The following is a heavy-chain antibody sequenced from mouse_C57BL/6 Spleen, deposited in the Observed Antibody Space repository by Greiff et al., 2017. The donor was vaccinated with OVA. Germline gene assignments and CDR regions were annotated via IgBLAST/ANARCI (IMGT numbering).Heavy chain of an antibody. Sequence: QVQLKESGPELVKPGASVKISCKASGYAFSSSWMNWVKQRPGKGLEWIGRIYPGDGDTNYNGKFKGKATLTADKSSSTAYMQLSSLTSEDSAVYFCARRTYGSSYGDAMDYWGQGTSVTVSS. CDR3: ARRTYGSSYGDAMDY. CDR1: GYAFSSSW. V-gene: IGHV1-82*01. CDR2: IYPGDGDT. J-gene: IGHJ4*01. D-gene: IGHD1-1*01.